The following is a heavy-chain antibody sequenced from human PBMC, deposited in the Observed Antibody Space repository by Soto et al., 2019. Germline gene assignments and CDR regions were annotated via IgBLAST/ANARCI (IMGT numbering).Heavy chain of an antibody. CDR1: GGSISSYY. D-gene: IGHD3-10*01. V-gene: IGHV4-59*06. J-gene: IGHJ4*02. Sequence: SETLSLTCTVSGGSISSYYWSWIRQPPGKGLEWIGYIYYSGSTYYNPSLKSRVTISVDTSKNQFSLKLSSVTAADTAVYYCARAARPYGSGTYYFDYWGQGTLVTVSS. CDR2: IYYSGST. CDR3: ARAARPYGSGTYYFDY.